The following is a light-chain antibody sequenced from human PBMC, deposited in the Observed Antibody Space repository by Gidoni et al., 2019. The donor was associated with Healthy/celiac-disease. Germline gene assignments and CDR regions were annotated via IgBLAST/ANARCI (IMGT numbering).Light chain of an antibody. CDR1: PSISSW. Sequence: DIQMTQSPSTLSASVGDRVTITCRASPSISSWLAWYQQKPGKAPKLLIYDASSLESGVPSRFSGSGSVTEFTLTISSLQPDDFATYYCQQYNSYWTFGQGTKVEIK. CDR2: DAS. V-gene: IGKV1-5*01. J-gene: IGKJ1*01. CDR3: QQYNSYWT.